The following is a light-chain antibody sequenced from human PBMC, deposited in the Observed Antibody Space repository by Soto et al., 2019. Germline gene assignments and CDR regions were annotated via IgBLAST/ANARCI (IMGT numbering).Light chain of an antibody. J-gene: IGKJ3*01. CDR3: QKYNNAPFN. V-gene: IGKV1-27*01. CDR1: QGISNY. CDR2: AAY. Sequence: DIQRTQSPSYLSASVGDRVTITCRASQGISNYLAWYQQKPGKVPKLLISAAYTFQSGVPSRFRGRESGTDSTPTISSLQPEDVATYDDQKYNNAPFNIGPGTKVDIK.